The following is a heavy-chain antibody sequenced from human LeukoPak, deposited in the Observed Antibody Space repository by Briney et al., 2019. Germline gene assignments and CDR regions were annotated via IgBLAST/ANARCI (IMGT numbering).Heavy chain of an antibody. CDR3: TRVSSSIGY. CDR2: IRSKANSYAT. D-gene: IGHD6-6*01. Sequence: GGSLRLSCAASGFTFSGSGMHWVRQASGKGLEWVGRIRSKANSYATAYAASVKGRFTISRDDSKNTAYLQMNSLKTEDTAVYYCTRVSSSIGYWGQGTLVTVSS. CDR1: GFTFSGSG. J-gene: IGHJ4*02. V-gene: IGHV3-73*01.